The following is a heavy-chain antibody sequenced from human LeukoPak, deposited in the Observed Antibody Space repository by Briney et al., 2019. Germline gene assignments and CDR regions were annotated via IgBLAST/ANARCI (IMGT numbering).Heavy chain of an antibody. J-gene: IGHJ6*02. CDR3: ASGAGSDYYGMDV. CDR2: ISTDGSGT. Sequence: GGSLRLSCAASGFTVSSYWMHWVRQAPGKGLVWVSRISTDGSGTSYADSVKGRFTISRDNAKNTVYLQMNSLRGEDTAVYYCASGAGSDYYGMDVWGQGTTVTVSS. CDR1: GFTVSSYW. V-gene: IGHV3-74*01. D-gene: IGHD3-10*01.